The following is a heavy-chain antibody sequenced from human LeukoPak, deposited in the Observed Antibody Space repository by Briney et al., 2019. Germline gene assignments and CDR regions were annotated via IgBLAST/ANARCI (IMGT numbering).Heavy chain of an antibody. D-gene: IGHD3-3*01. V-gene: IGHV4-59*02. CDR2: VSYSGGT. Sequence: SETLSLTCTVSGASVSSHFWSWIRQPPGKGLEWIGYVSYSGGTNYNPSLKSRVTISLDTSKDQFSLRLNSVTAADTAVYYCARLSTYYDFWSPLDYWGQGTLVTVSS. CDR1: GASVSSHF. J-gene: IGHJ4*02. CDR3: ARLSTYYDFWSPLDY.